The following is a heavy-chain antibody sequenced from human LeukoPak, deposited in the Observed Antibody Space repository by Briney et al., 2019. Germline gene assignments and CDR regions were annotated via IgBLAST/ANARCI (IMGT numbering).Heavy chain of an antibody. V-gene: IGHV3-7*02. J-gene: IGHJ4*02. CDR2: LNQDGSER. CDR1: GFTFSSYW. Sequence: GGSLRLSCAASGFTFSSYWMSWVRQTPGKGLEWVAHLNQDGSERYYVDSVKGRFTISRENAKNSLYLQMNSLRAEDTAVYYCASGRGDILTGYYPFDYWGQGTLVTVSS. CDR3: ASGRGDILTGYYPFDY. D-gene: IGHD3-9*01.